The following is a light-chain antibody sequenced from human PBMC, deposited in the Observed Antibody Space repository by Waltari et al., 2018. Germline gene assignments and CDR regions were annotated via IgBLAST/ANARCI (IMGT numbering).Light chain of an antibody. V-gene: IGLV1-44*01. J-gene: IGLJ3*02. CDR1: TSGVGQHS. Sequence: QSTLTPPPTPSATPGQNVFISCSGGTSGVGQHSVKWYQPLPRTAPKLLIFANDQRPSGVSDRFSASKSGDSASLVISALQSDDEGDYFCATWDDTLSAPVFGGGTRVTVL. CDR3: ATWDDTLSAPV. CDR2: AND.